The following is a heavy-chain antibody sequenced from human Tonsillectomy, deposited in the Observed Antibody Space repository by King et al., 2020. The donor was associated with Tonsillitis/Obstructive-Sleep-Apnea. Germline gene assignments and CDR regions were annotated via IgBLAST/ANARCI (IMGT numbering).Heavy chain of an antibody. Sequence: DVQLVESGGGLVQPGRSLRLSCAASGFTFDDYAMHWVRQTPGKGLEWVSGISWNGGSIGYADSVRGRFTISRDNAKNSLYLQMNTLRAEDTALYYCAKDIRSSTHFYYMDVWGKGTTVTVSS. J-gene: IGHJ6*03. V-gene: IGHV3-9*01. CDR2: ISWNGGSI. CDR1: GFTFDDYA. D-gene: IGHD2-15*01. CDR3: AKDIRSSTHFYYMDV.